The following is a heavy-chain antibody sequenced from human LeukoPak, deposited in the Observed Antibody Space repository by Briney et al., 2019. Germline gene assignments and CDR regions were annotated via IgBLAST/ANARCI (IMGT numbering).Heavy chain of an antibody. D-gene: IGHD3-3*01. CDR2: ISGSGSTT. CDR3: AKTRTIFGVVGYLDV. V-gene: IGHV3-23*01. J-gene: IGHJ6*03. CDR1: GFTFSSYA. Sequence: GGSLRLSCAASGFTFSSYAISWVRQAPHKGLEWVSGISGSGSTTSYADSVKGRFTISRDNSKNTLDLQMNSLRGEDTAVYYCAKTRTIFGVVGYLDVWGKGTTVTVSS.